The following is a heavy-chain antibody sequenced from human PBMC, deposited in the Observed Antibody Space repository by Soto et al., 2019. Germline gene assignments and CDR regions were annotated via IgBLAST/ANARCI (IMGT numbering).Heavy chain of an antibody. CDR2: ISSSSSYI. Sequence: GGSLRLSCAASGVTFSSYSMNWVRQAPGKGLEWVSSISSSSSYIYYADSVKGRFTISRDNAKNALYLQMNSLRAEDTAVYYCARDDYSNYGCMDVWGQGTTVTVSS. CDR1: GVTFSSYS. CDR3: ARDDYSNYGCMDV. V-gene: IGHV3-21*01. D-gene: IGHD4-4*01. J-gene: IGHJ6*02.